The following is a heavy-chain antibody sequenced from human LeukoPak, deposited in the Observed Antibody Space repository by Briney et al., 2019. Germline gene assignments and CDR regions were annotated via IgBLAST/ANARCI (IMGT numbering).Heavy chain of an antibody. CDR1: GGTFSSYA. D-gene: IGHD6-13*01. Sequence: SVKVSCKASGGTFSSYAISWVRQAPGQGLEWMGGIIPIFGTANYAQKFQGRVTITTDESTSTAYMELSSLRSEDTAVYYCARVPVAAAANWFDPWGQGTLVTVSS. CDR3: ARVPVAAAANWFDP. J-gene: IGHJ5*02. CDR2: IIPIFGTA. V-gene: IGHV1-69*05.